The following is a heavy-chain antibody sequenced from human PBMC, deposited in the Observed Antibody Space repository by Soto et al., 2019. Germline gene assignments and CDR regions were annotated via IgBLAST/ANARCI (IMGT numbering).Heavy chain of an antibody. D-gene: IGHD3-10*01. Sequence: SETLSLTCTVSGGSISSYYWSWIRQPPGKGLEWIGYIYYSGSTNYNPSLKSRVTISVDTSKNQFSLKLSSVTAADTAVYYCARNLYYGSGKDAFDIWGQGTMVTVSS. CDR1: GGSISSYY. J-gene: IGHJ3*02. V-gene: IGHV4-59*01. CDR3: ARNLYYGSGKDAFDI. CDR2: IYYSGST.